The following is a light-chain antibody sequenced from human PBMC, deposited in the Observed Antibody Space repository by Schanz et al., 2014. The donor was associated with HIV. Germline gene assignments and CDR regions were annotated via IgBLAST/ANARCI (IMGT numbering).Light chain of an antibody. CDR1: QTIGIS. CDR2: AGS. Sequence: DIQMTQSPSSLSAFLGDTVTITCRASQTIGISLNWYQQKPGRAPRLLIYAGSLLHTGVPSRFTGSGSGTHFALTISSLQFEDFATYYCQKSYSATPYTFGLGTRLEIK. J-gene: IGKJ2*01. V-gene: IGKV1-39*01. CDR3: QKSYSATPYT.